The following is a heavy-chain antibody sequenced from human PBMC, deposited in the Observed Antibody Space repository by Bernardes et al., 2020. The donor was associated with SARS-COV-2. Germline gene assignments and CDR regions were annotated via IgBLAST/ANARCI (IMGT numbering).Heavy chain of an antibody. V-gene: IGHV3-7*01. CDR2: IKQDGSEK. CDR1: GFTFSSYW. Sequence: GGSLRLSCAASGFTFSSYWMSWVRQAPGKGLEWVANIKQDGSEKYYVDSVKGRFTISRDNAKNSLYLQMNSLRAEDTAVYYCARDGVAVAGTTGYYYYGMDVWGQGTTVTVSS. J-gene: IGHJ6*02. D-gene: IGHD6-19*01. CDR3: ARDGVAVAGTTGYYYYGMDV.